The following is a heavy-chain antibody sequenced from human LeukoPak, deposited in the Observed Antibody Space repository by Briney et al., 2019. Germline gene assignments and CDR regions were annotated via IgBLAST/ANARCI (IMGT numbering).Heavy chain of an antibody. D-gene: IGHD3-3*01. CDR3: AREGQYYDFWSADNGYFDY. Sequence: SQTLSLTCAISGDSVSSNSAAWNWIRQSPSRGLEWLGRTYYRSKWYNDYAVSVKGRITINPDTSKNQFSLQLNSVTPEDTAVYYCAREGQYYDFWSADNGYFDYWGQGTLVTVSS. CDR2: TYYRSKWYN. CDR1: GDSVSSNSAA. V-gene: IGHV6-1*01. J-gene: IGHJ4*02.